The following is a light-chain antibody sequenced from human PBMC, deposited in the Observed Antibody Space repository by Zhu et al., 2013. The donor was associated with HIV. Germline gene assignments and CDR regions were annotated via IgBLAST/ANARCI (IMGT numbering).Light chain of an antibody. V-gene: IGKV3-20*01. CDR3: HQYADSPYN. CDR1: QSVDDY. Sequence: EIVLMQSPASLSLSPGERASLSCRASQSVDDYLAWYHHKPGQSPRLLIYLASTRATGIPDRFSGSGSGTDFTLTISRLDPEDFAVYYCHQYADSPYNFGQGTRVEIK. J-gene: IGKJ2*01. CDR2: LAS.